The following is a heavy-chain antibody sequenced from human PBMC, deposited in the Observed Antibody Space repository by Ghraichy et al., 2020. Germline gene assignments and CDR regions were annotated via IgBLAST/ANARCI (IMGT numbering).Heavy chain of an antibody. V-gene: IGHV4-38-2*02. Sequence: SETLSLTCAVSGYSISSGYYWGWIRQPPGKGLEWIGSIYHSGSTYYNPSLKSRVTISVDTSKNQFSLKLSPVTAADTAVYYCARDEITFGGEPFDYWGQGTLVTVSS. CDR3: ARDEITFGGEPFDY. CDR1: GYSISSGYY. J-gene: IGHJ4*02. CDR2: IYHSGST. D-gene: IGHD3-16*01.